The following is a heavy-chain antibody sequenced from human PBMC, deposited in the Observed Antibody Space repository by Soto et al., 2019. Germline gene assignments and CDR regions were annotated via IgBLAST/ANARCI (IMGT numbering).Heavy chain of an antibody. J-gene: IGHJ6*02. CDR2: ISAYNGNT. CDR3: AREGSSPQSGYYYYYGMDV. D-gene: IGHD6-13*01. Sequence: ASVKVSCKASGYTFTSYGISWVRQAPGQGLEWMGWISAYNGNTNYAQKLQGRVTMTTDTSTSTAYMELRSLRSDDTAVYYCAREGSSPQSGYYYYYGMDVWGQGTTVTVYS. V-gene: IGHV1-18*04. CDR1: GYTFTSYG.